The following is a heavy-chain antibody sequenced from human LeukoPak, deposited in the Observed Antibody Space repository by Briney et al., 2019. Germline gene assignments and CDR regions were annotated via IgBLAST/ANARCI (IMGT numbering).Heavy chain of an antibody. V-gene: IGHV3-7*01. Sequence: GGSLGLSCAASGFTFSDYWMTWVRQAPGKGLEWVANIKQDGSEKDYVDSVKGRFTISRDNAKNSLYLQMNSLRAEDTAVYYCARGYYFDYWGQGTLVTVSS. CDR1: GFTFSDYW. CDR3: ARGYYFDY. CDR2: IKQDGSEK. J-gene: IGHJ4*02.